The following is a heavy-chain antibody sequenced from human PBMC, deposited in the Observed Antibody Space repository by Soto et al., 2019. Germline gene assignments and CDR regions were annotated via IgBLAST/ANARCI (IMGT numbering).Heavy chain of an antibody. CDR2: ISGRSTYI. Sequence: EVQLAESGGGLVKPGGSLRLSCAASGFLLSKYTLNWVLQAPGKGLEWVSCISGRSTYIYYADTVKGRFTTSSDNANYSLFLQLDSLRAEDTAGYYCARDLIAPAGTTWFDPWGQGTLVIVSS. CDR3: ARDLIAPAGTTWFDP. CDR1: GFLLSKYT. J-gene: IGHJ5*02. D-gene: IGHD6-13*01. V-gene: IGHV3-21*01.